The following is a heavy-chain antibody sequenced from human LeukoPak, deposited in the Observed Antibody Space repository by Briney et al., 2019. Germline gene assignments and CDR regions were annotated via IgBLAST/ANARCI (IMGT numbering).Heavy chain of an antibody. V-gene: IGHV4-30-4*01. CDR3: ARKSKEGSSWYHHKYYFDY. CDR2: IYYSGST. CDR1: GGSISSGDYY. Sequence: SETLSLTCTVSGGSISSGDYYWSWIRQPPGKGLEWIGYIYYSGSTYYNPSLKSRVTISVDTSKNQFSLKLSSVTAADTAVYYCARKSKEGSSWYHHKYYFDYWGQGTLVTVSS. D-gene: IGHD6-13*01. J-gene: IGHJ4*02.